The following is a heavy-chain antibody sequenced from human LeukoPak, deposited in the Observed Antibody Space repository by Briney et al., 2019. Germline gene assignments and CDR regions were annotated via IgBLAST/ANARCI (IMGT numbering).Heavy chain of an antibody. V-gene: IGHV1-18*01. CDR1: GYTFTSYG. CDR3: ARVGDHYYGSGSYYFDWFDP. CDR2: ISAYNGNT. Sequence: ASVKVSCKASGYTFTSYGISWVRQAPGQGLERMGWISAYNGNTNYAQKLQGRVTMTTDTSTSTAYMELRSLRSDDTAVYYCARVGDHYYGSGSYYFDWFDPWGQGTLVTVSS. D-gene: IGHD3-10*01. J-gene: IGHJ5*02.